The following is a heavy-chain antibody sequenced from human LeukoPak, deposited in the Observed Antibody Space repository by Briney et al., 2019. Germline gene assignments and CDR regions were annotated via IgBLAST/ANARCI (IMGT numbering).Heavy chain of an antibody. CDR3: ARRREVTTVITSYKRYIVY. D-gene: IGHD4-17*01. CDR1: GYTFTSYG. Sequence: ASVKVSCKASGYTFTSYGISWVRPAPGQGLEWMGWLSAYNGKTNYAQKLQGRFTMTTDTSTSTAYMELRSMRSDDSAVYYCARRREVTTVITSYKRYIVYWGQGTLVSVSP. V-gene: IGHV1-18*01. CDR2: LSAYNGKT. J-gene: IGHJ4*02.